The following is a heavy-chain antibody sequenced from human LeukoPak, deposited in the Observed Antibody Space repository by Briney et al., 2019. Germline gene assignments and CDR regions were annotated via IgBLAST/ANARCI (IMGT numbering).Heavy chain of an antibody. CDR1: GFTFSSYS. J-gene: IGHJ4*02. D-gene: IGHD3-9*01. CDR2: ISSSSSYI. CDR3: ASAPHDWLLQVDY. Sequence: GGSLRLSCAASGFTFSSYSMNWVRQAPGKGLEWVSSISSSSSYIYYADSVKGRFTISRDNAKNSLYLQMNSLRAEDTAVYYCASAPHDWLLQVDYWGQGTLVTVSS. V-gene: IGHV3-21*01.